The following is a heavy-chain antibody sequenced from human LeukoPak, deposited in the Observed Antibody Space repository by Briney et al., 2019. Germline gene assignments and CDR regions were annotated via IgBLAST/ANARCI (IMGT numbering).Heavy chain of an antibody. D-gene: IGHD1-26*01. CDR2: IRYDGNNK. Sequence: GGSLRLSCAASGFIFSNYGIHWVRQAPGKGLEWVAFIRYDGNNKYYADSVKGRFTISRDNSKNTLYLQMNSLRAEDTAMYYCAKDLIDHLYSGSYYFDSWGQGTLVTVSS. J-gene: IGHJ4*02. CDR3: AKDLIDHLYSGSYYFDS. V-gene: IGHV3-30*02. CDR1: GFIFSNYG.